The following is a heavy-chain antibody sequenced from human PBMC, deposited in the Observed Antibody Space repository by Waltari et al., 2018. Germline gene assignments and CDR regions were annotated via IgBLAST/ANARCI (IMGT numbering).Heavy chain of an antibody. CDR3: ARETYDRPDY. Sequence: QVQLQESGPGLVKPLETLSLTCIVSGGSVSSYYCSWIRQPAGKGLEWIGRIYIRGSTNYNPSLKNRVTMSVDTSKNQFSLQLRSVTAADTAVYYCARETYDRPDYWGRGVLVTVSS. V-gene: IGHV4-4*07. CDR2: IYIRGST. CDR1: GGSVSSYY. J-gene: IGHJ4*02. D-gene: IGHD3-22*01.